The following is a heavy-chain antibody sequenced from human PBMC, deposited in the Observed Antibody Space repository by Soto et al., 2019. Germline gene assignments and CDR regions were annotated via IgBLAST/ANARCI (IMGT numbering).Heavy chain of an antibody. Sequence: EVPLLESGGGLVQPGGSLRLSCAASGFTFSSYAMSWVRQAPGKGLEWVSAISGSGGSTYYADSVKGRFTISRDNSKNTLYLQMNSLRAEDTAVYYCAKGPYSSSWYEAGWFDPWGQGTLVTVSS. CDR1: GFTFSSYA. CDR2: ISGSGGST. J-gene: IGHJ5*02. D-gene: IGHD6-13*01. V-gene: IGHV3-23*01. CDR3: AKGPYSSSWYEAGWFDP.